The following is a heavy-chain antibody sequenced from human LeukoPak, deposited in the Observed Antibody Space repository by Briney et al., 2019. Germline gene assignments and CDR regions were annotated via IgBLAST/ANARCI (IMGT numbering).Heavy chain of an antibody. V-gene: IGHV4-39*02. J-gene: IGHJ4*02. Sequence: PSETLSLTCTVSGDSIITSRYYWAWIRQPPGKGLEWIGSISYSGSTNYDPSLKSRVTISVDTSKNQFSLQLSSVTAADTAFYYCVRERSFFGESYWGQGTLVTVSS. D-gene: IGHD3-10*01. CDR3: VRERSFFGESY. CDR1: GDSIITSRYY. CDR2: ISYSGST.